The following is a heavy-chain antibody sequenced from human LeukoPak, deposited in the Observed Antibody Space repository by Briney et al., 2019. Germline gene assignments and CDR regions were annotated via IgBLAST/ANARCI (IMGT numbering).Heavy chain of an antibody. CDR2: IYYSGST. Sequence: PSETLSLTCTVSGGSISSYYWSWIRQPPGKGLEWIGYIYYSGSTNYNPSLKSRVTISVDTSKNQFSLKLSSVTTADTAVYYCARAPIIVEATGGAFDIWGQGTMVTVSS. D-gene: IGHD1-26*01. J-gene: IGHJ3*02. V-gene: IGHV4-59*01. CDR3: ARAPIIVEATGGAFDI. CDR1: GGSISSYY.